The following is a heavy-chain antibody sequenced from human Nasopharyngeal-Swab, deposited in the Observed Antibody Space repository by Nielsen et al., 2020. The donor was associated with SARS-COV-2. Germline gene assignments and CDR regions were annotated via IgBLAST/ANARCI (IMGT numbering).Heavy chain of an antibody. CDR1: GFTFSSYA. Sequence: GESLKISCAASGFTFSSYAMYWVRQAPGKGLEWVAVISYDGSKKYYVDSVKGRLTISRDNSKNTLYLQMNSLRAEDTAVYYCARDIGHSSGWYSYYSYGMDVWGQGTTVTVSS. D-gene: IGHD6-19*01. CDR2: ISYDGSKK. V-gene: IGHV3-30*04. CDR3: ARDIGHSSGWYSYYSYGMDV. J-gene: IGHJ6*02.